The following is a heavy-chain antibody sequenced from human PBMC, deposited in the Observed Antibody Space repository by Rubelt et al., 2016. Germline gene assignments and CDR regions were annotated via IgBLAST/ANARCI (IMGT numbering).Heavy chain of an antibody. CDR3: ATLAMTLKAVVITTSGRHLGGGGTIGPNSLDA. CDR2: INRRGTT. V-gene: IGHV4-34*01. Sequence: RQPPGKGLEWIGEINRRGTTNNNPSVKSRVAGSPDRSRKQFSLRLNSVTAADTATYSCATLAMTLKAVVITTSGRHLGGGGTIGPNSLDAGGQGTLVTGAS. J-gene: IGHJ5*02. D-gene: IGHD3-22*01.